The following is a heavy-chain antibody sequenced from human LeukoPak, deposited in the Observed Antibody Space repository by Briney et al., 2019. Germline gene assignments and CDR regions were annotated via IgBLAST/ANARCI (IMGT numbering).Heavy chain of an antibody. CDR2: IYYTGGT. Sequence: SETLSLTCAVYGGSFSGYYWSWIRQPPGKGLEWIGYIYYTGGTTYNPSLKSRVTISVDTSRTQFSPKLSSVTAADTAVYYCARLAVSGHEYFQHWGQGTLVTVSS. CDR3: ARLAVSGHEYFQH. V-gene: IGHV4-59*08. CDR1: GGSFSGYY. J-gene: IGHJ1*01. D-gene: IGHD7-27*01.